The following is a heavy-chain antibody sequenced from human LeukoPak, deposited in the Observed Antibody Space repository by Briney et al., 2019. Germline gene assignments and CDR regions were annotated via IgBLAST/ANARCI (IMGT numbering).Heavy chain of an antibody. Sequence: ASVKVSCKASGGTFSSYAISWVRQAPGQGLEWMGWISAYNGNTNYAQKLRGRVTMTTDTSTSTAYMELRSLRSDDTAVYYCARHCSGGSCSFDYWGQGTLVTVSS. CDR1: GGTFSSYA. J-gene: IGHJ4*02. CDR3: ARHCSGGSCSFDY. CDR2: ISAYNGNT. V-gene: IGHV1-18*01. D-gene: IGHD2-15*01.